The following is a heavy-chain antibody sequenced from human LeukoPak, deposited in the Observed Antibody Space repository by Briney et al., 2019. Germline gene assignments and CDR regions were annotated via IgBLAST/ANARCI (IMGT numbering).Heavy chain of an antibody. CDR1: GGTFSSYA. CDR2: IIPIFGTA. D-gene: IGHD3-10*01. J-gene: IGHJ6*02. V-gene: IGHV1-69*13. CDR3: AREASVLLWFGELAGYYYYGMDV. Sequence: SVKVSCKASGGTFSSYAISWVRQAPGQGLEWMGGIIPIFGTANYAQKFQGRVTITADESTSTAYMELSSLRSEDTAVYYCAREASVLLWFGELAGYYYYGMDVWGQGTTVTVSS.